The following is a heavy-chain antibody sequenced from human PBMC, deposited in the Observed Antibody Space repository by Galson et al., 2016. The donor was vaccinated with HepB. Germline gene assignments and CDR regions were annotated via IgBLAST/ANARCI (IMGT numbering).Heavy chain of an antibody. Sequence: SLRLSCAASGFTFSSYAMHWVRQAPGTGLEWVAVISYDGSNKYYADSVKGRFTTSRNNSKNTLHLPMNSLEAEDTAVYYCAREDIVARTDYWGQGTLVTVSS. CDR2: ISYDGSNK. CDR1: GFTFSSYA. CDR3: AREDIVARTDY. J-gene: IGHJ4*02. D-gene: IGHD5-12*01. V-gene: IGHV3-30*04.